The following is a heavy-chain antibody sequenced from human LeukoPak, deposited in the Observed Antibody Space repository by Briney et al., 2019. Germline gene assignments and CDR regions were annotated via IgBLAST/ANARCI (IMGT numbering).Heavy chain of an antibody. Sequence: ASVKVSCKASGYTFTGYYMHWVRQAPGQGLEWMGWINPNSGGTNYAQKFQGRVTMTRDTSISTAYMELSRLRSDDTAVYYCARGAGAYSSGWPAYYYYYYMDVWGKGTTVTVS. D-gene: IGHD6-19*01. CDR3: ARGAGAYSSGWPAYYYYYYMDV. V-gene: IGHV1-2*02. CDR1: GYTFTGYY. CDR2: INPNSGGT. J-gene: IGHJ6*03.